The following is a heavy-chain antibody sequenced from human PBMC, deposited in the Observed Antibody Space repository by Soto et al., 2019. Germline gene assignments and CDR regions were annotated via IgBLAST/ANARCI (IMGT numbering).Heavy chain of an antibody. CDR2: ISGSGSST. Sequence: EVQLLESGGGLVQPGGSLRLSCAASGFTFSSSAMSWVRQTPGKGLAWVSGISGSGSSTYYADSVKGRFTISRDNSKNTLYLQMNSLRAEDTAVYYCAREGIAAAGTGGMDVWGQGTTVTVSS. D-gene: IGHD6-13*01. J-gene: IGHJ6*02. CDR1: GFTFSSSA. V-gene: IGHV3-23*01. CDR3: AREGIAAAGTGGMDV.